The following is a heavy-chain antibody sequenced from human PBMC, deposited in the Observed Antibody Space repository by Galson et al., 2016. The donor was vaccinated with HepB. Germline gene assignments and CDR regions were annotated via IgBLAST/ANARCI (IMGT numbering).Heavy chain of an antibody. Sequence: SVKVSCKASGGTLSSYGISWVRQAPGQGLEWMGGIFPIFGTANYAQNFQDRVTITADESTTTAFMELGSLRCEDTAVYYCARRREISDWDKPTYYFDYWGQGTLVTVSS. CDR1: GGTLSSYG. D-gene: IGHD6-19*01. CDR3: ARRREISDWDKPTYYFDY. V-gene: IGHV1-69*13. J-gene: IGHJ4*02. CDR2: IFPIFGTA.